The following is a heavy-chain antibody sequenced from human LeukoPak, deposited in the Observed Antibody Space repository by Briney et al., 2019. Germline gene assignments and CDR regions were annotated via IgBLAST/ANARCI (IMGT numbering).Heavy chain of an antibody. CDR1: GFTFSSYW. CDR2: INSDGSST. Sequence: GGSLRLSCAASGFTFSSYWMHWVRQAPGKGLVWVSRINSDGSSTSYADSVKGRFTISRDNSKNTLYLQMNSLRAEDTAVYYCASSIATYYYDSSGYYHDYWGQGTLVTVSS. J-gene: IGHJ4*02. CDR3: ASSIATYYYDSSGYYHDY. D-gene: IGHD3-22*01. V-gene: IGHV3-74*01.